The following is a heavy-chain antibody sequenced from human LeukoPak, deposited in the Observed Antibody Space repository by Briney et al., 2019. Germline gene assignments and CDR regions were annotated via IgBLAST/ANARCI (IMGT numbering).Heavy chain of an antibody. Sequence: AGSLRLSCAASGFTFGSYAMSWVRQAPGKGLEWVSTISGSGGSTYYADSVKGRFTISRDNSKNTLSLQMNSLRGEDTAVYYCAKGRELGGRFYFDYWGQGALVTVSS. V-gene: IGHV3-23*01. CDR1: GFTFGSYA. CDR3: AKGRELGGRFYFDY. CDR2: ISGSGGST. J-gene: IGHJ4*02. D-gene: IGHD1-26*01.